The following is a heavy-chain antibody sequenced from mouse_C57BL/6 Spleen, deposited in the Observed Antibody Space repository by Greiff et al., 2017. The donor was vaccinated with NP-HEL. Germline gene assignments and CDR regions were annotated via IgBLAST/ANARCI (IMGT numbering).Heavy chain of an antibody. Sequence: QVQLQQPGAELVMPGASVKLSCKASGYTFTSYWMHWVKQRPGQGLEWIGEIDPSDSYTNYNQKFKGKSTLTVDKSSSTAYMQLSNLTSEDSAVYYWAREGGGGFAYWGQGTLVTVSA. V-gene: IGHV1-69*01. J-gene: IGHJ3*01. CDR2: IDPSDSYT. CDR3: AREGGGGFAY. CDR1: GYTFTSYW.